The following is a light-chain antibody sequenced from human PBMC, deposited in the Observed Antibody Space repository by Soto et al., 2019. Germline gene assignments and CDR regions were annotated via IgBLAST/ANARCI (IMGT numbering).Light chain of an antibody. V-gene: IGKV1-5*01. CDR3: QHYNSYSS. Sequence: DIQMTQSPFTLSASVGDRVTITCRASQGISGWLAWYQQKPGRAPKLLIYDASRLQSGVPSRFSCSGAETEITLTISSLQPDDFATYYCQHYNSYSSFGQGTKLEIK. J-gene: IGKJ2*01. CDR2: DAS. CDR1: QGISGW.